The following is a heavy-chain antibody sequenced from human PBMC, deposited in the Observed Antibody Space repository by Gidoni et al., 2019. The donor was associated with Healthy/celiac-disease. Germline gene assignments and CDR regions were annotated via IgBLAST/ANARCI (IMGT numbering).Heavy chain of an antibody. CDR1: GGSISSSSYY. V-gene: IGHV4-39*07. D-gene: IGHD6-19*01. CDR2: IYYSGST. CDR3: ARGSVAGTGYGMDV. Sequence: QLQLQESGPGLVKPSETLSLTCTVSGGSISSSSYYWGWIRQPPGKGLEWIGSIYYSGSTYYNPSLKSRVTISVDTSKNQFSLKLSSVTAADTAVYYCARGSVAGTGYGMDVWGQGTTVTVSS. J-gene: IGHJ6*02.